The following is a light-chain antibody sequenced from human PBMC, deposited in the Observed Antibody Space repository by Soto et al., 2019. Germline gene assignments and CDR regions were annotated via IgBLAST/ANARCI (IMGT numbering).Light chain of an antibody. J-gene: IGLJ1*01. CDR3: QTWGTGIQV. CDR2: LNSDGSH. V-gene: IGLV4-69*01. Sequence: QPVLTQSPSASASLGASVKLTCTLSSGHSSYAIAWHQQQPEKGPRYLMKLNSDGSHSKGDGIPDRFSGSSSGAERYLTISSLQSEDEADYYCQTWGTGIQVFGTGTTLTGL. CDR1: SGHSSYA.